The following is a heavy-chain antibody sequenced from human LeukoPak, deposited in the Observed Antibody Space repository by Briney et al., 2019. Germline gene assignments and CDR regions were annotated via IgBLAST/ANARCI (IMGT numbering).Heavy chain of an antibody. J-gene: IGHJ4*02. Sequence: GESLKISCKGSGYSFTSYWIGWVRQMPGKGLEWMGIIYPGDSDTRYSPSFQGQVTISADKSISTAYLQWSSLKASDTAMYYCARQHPSYNWNVCEVFDYWGQGTLVTVSS. CDR1: GYSFTSYW. CDR3: ARQHPSYNWNVCEVFDY. V-gene: IGHV5-51*01. CDR2: IYPGDSDT. D-gene: IGHD1-20*01.